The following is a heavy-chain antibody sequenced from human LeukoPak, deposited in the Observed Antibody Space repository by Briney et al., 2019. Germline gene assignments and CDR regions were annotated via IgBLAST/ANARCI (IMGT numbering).Heavy chain of an antibody. D-gene: IGHD3-16*02. V-gene: IGHV4-34*01. CDR1: GGSFSGYY. J-gene: IGHJ4*02. Sequence: SETLSLTCAVYGGSFSGYYWSWIRQPPGKGLEWIGEINHSGSTNYNPSLKSRVTISVDTSKNQFSLKLSSVTAEDTAVYYCARARRITFGGVIAPFDYWGQGTLVTVSS. CDR3: ARARRITFGGVIAPFDY. CDR2: INHSGST.